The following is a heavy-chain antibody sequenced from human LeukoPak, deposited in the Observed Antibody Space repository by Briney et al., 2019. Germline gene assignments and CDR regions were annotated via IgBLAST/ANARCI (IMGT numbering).Heavy chain of an antibody. V-gene: IGHV4-39*07. CDR3: ARDRNGGLDYYGMDV. D-gene: IGHD3-16*01. Sequence: SETLSLTCTVSGGSISSSSYYWGWIRQPPGKGLEWIGSIYYSGSTYYNPSLKSRVTISVDTSKNQFSLKLSSVTAADTAVYYCARDRNGGLDYYGMDVWGQGTTVTVSS. CDR1: GGSISSSSYY. CDR2: IYYSGST. J-gene: IGHJ6*02.